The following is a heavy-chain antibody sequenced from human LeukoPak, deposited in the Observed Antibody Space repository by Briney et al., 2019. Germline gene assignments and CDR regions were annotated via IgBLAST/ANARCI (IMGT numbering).Heavy chain of an antibody. V-gene: IGHV3-23*01. J-gene: IGHJ4*02. D-gene: IGHD3-9*01. CDR1: GFTFSSYA. CDR2: ISGSGGST. CDR3: AKAPNYHIVRLYFDY. Sequence: GALILSCAASGFTFSSYAMSWVRQAPGKGLEWVSAISGSGGSTYYADSVKGRFTISRDNSKNTLYLQMNSLRAEDTAVYYCAKAPNYHIVRLYFDYWGQGTLVTVSS.